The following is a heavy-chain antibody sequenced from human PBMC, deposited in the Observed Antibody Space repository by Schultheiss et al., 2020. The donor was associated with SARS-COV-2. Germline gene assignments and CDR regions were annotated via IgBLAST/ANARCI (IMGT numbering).Heavy chain of an antibody. D-gene: IGHD6-13*01. V-gene: IGHV1-69*05. CDR1: GYTFTSYG. Sequence: SVKVSCKASGYTFTSYGISWVRQAPGQGLEWMGGIIPIFGTANYAQKFQGRVTITRDTSASTAYMELRSLRSDDTAVYYCAREASRIAAAGTSDYYYGMDVWGQGTTVTVSS. CDR2: IIPIFGTA. J-gene: IGHJ6*02. CDR3: AREASRIAAAGTSDYYYGMDV.